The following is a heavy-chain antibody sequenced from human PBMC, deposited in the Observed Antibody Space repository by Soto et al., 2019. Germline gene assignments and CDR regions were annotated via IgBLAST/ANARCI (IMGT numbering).Heavy chain of an antibody. D-gene: IGHD1-1*01. CDR3: ARLATRYYYDY. J-gene: IGHJ4*02. CDR1: GCSISSYY. CDR2: IYYSGST. V-gene: IGHV4-59*01. Sequence: SETLSLTCTVSGCSISSYYWSWIRQPPGKGLEWIGYIYYSGSTNYNPSLKSRVTISVDTSKNQFSLKMSSVTAADTAVYYCARLATRYYYDYWGQGTLVTVSS.